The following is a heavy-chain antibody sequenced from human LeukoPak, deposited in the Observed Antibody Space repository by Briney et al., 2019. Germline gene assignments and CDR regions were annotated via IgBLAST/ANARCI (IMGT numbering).Heavy chain of an antibody. J-gene: IGHJ6*02. V-gene: IGHV4-39*07. CDR3: ARVQGSGSYRITHFYYYGMDV. D-gene: IGHD3-10*01. CDR2: IYHSGST. Sequence: MASETLSLTCTVSGGSISSSSYYWGWIRQPPGKGLEWIGEIYHSGSTNYNPSLKSRVTISVDKSKNQFSLKLSSVTAADTAVYYCARVQGSGSYRITHFYYYGMDVWGQGTTVTVSS. CDR1: GGSISSSSYY.